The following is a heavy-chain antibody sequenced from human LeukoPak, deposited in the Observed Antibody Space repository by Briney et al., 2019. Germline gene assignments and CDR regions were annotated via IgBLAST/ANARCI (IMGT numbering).Heavy chain of an antibody. V-gene: IGHV1-18*01. Sequence: ASVNVSCKPSGYIFTSYGITWVGQAPGQGLEWMGWISAYNGNTNYAQKFQGRVTKTPDTSTNTANKELRSLSTDDTAVYYCARGGDYEYFQHWGQGTLVTVSS. CDR2: ISAYNGNT. CDR1: GYIFTSYG. J-gene: IGHJ1*01. CDR3: ARGGDYEYFQH. D-gene: IGHD4-17*01.